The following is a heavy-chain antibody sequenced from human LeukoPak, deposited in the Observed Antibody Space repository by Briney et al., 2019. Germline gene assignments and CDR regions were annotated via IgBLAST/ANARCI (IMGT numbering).Heavy chain of an antibody. V-gene: IGHV1-2*02. Sequence: ASVKVSCKASGYTFTGYYMHWVRQAPGQGLEWMGWINPNSGGTNYAQKFQGRVTMTRDTSISTAYMELSRLRSDDTAVYYCARALRLWGGNSGIAFDIWGQGTMVTVSS. CDR3: ARALRLWGGNSGIAFDI. D-gene: IGHD4-23*01. CDR1: GYTFTGYY. CDR2: INPNSGGT. J-gene: IGHJ3*02.